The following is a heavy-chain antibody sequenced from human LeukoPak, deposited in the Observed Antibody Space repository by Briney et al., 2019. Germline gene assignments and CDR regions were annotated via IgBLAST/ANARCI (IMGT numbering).Heavy chain of an antibody. D-gene: IGHD3-10*01. J-gene: IGHJ4*02. CDR3: ANMVRGVITNY. CDR1: GFTFSSYG. V-gene: IGHV3-30*18. CDR2: ISYDGSNK. Sequence: GGSLRLSCAASGFTFSSYGMDWVRQAPGKGLEWVAVISYDGSNKYYADSVKGRFTISRDNAKNTLYLQMNSLRGEDTAVYYCANMVRGVITNYWGQGTLVTVSS.